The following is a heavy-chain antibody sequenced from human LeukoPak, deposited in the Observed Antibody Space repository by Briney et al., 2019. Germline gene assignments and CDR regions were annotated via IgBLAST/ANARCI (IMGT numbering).Heavy chain of an antibody. J-gene: IGHJ6*03. D-gene: IGHD2-8*01. Sequence: XETLSLTCTVSGGSISSSSYYWGWLRQPPGTGLEWLGSIYYSGSTNYNPSLKSRVTISVDTSKNQFSLKLSSVTAADTAVYYCARASGVPLYMDVWGKGTTVTISS. CDR1: GGSISSSSYY. CDR2: IYYSGST. V-gene: IGHV4-39*07. CDR3: ARASGVPLYMDV.